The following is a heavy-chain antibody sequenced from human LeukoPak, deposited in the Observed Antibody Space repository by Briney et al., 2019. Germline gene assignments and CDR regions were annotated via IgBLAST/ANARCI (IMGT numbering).Heavy chain of an antibody. CDR1: GGTFSSYA. D-gene: IGHD3-3*01. CDR2: IIPIFGTA. CDR3: ASVTIFGVGPRDFDY. V-gene: IGHV1-69*05. J-gene: IGHJ4*02. Sequence: ASVKVSCKASGGTFSSYAISWVRQAPGQGLEWMGGIIPIFGTANYAQKFQGRVTITTDESTSTAYMELSSLRSEDTAVYYCASVTIFGVGPRDFDYWGQGTLVTVSS.